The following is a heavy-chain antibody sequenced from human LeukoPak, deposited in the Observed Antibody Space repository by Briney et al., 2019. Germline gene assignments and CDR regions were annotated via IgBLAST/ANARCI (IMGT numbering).Heavy chain of an antibody. Sequence: GGSLRLSCAASGFTFDDYAMHWVRQAPGKGLEWVSGISWNSGSIGYADPVKGRFTISRDNAKNSLYLQMNSLRPEDTAVYYCAASTAFDYWGQGTLVTVSS. V-gene: IGHV3-9*01. CDR3: AASTAFDY. CDR1: GFTFDDYA. CDR2: ISWNSGSI. J-gene: IGHJ4*02.